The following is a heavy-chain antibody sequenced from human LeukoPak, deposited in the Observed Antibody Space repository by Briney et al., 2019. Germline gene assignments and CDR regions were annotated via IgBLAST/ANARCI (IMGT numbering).Heavy chain of an antibody. D-gene: IGHD1-26*01. J-gene: IGHJ4*02. CDR1: GFTFSSYW. Sequence: PGGSLRLSCAASGFTFSSYWMSWVRQAPGKGLEWVSHITSSSTNIYYADSVKGRFTISRDNAKNALSLQMNSLRDEDTAVYYCATSGNYYLKYWGQGTLVTVSS. CDR3: ATSGNYYLKY. V-gene: IGHV3-48*02. CDR2: ITSSSTNI.